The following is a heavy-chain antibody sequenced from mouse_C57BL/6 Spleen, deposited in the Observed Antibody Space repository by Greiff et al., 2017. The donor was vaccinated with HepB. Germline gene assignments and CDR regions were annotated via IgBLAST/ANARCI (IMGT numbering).Heavy chain of an antibody. Sequence: QVQLQQPGAELVKPGASEKLSCKASGYTFTSYWMHWVKQRPGRGLEWIGRIDPNSGGTKYNEKFKSKATLTVDKPSSTAYMQRSSLTSEDSAVYDCAREDYYGSSLFDYWGQGTTLTVSS. V-gene: IGHV1-72*01. CDR3: AREDYYGSSLFDY. J-gene: IGHJ2*01. CDR2: IDPNSGGT. D-gene: IGHD1-1*01. CDR1: GYTFTSYW.